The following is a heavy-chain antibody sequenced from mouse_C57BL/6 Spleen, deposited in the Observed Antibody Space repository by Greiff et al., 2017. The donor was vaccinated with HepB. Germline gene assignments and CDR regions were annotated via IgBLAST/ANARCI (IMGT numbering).Heavy chain of an antibody. V-gene: IGHV1-69*01. J-gene: IGHJ2*01. CDR3: ARSRGNFYFDY. CDR1: GYTFTSYW. Sequence: QVQLQQPGAELVMPGASVKLYCKASGYTFTSYWMHWVKQRPGQGLEWIGEIDPSDSYTNYNQKFKGKSTLTVDKSSSTAYMQLSSLTSEDSAVYYCARSRGNFYFDYWGQGTTLTVSS. CDR2: IDPSDSYT. D-gene: IGHD2-1*01.